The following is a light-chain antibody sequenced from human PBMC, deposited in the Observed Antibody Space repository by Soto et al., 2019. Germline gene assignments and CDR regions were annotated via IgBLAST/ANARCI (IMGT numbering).Light chain of an antibody. Sequence: IVLTQSPGTLSLSPGESATLSWRASQSVSSYLAWYQQKPGQAPRLLIYDASNRATGIPARFSGSGSGTDFTLTISSLEPEDFAVYYCQQRSNWPPLTFGGGTKVDI. V-gene: IGKV3-11*01. CDR3: QQRSNWPPLT. J-gene: IGKJ4*01. CDR1: QSVSSY. CDR2: DAS.